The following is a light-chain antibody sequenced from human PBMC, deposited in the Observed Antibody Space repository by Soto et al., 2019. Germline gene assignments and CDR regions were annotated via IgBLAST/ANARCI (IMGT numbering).Light chain of an antibody. CDR3: QQRTNWRWLT. CDR2: DAS. V-gene: IGKV3-11*01. Sequence: EIVLTQSTASLSLSPGERATLSCRASQSVTSFLAWYQQKPGQAPRLLIYDASHRTAGIPARFSGSGSGTDFTLTISSLEPEDFAVYYCQQRTNWRWLTFGGGTKVDIK. CDR1: QSVTSF. J-gene: IGKJ4*01.